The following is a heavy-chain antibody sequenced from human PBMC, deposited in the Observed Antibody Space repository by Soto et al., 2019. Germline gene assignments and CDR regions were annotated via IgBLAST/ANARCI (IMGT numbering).Heavy chain of an antibody. V-gene: IGHV3-23*01. Sequence: GGSLRLSCAASGFTFRTYAMSWVRQAPGKGLEWVSSISGSGGATYYEDSVKGRFTISRDNSKNTLYLQMNSLKAEDTAVYYSAKIGGGLRLGELSLYQHWGQGTLVTVSS. CDR1: GFTFRTYA. CDR3: AKIGGGLRLGELSLYQH. J-gene: IGHJ1*01. D-gene: IGHD3-16*02. CDR2: ISGSGGAT.